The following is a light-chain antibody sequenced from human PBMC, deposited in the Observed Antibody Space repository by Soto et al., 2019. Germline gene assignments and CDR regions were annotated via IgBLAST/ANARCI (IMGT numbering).Light chain of an antibody. CDR2: KAS. Sequence: DIQMTQSPSTLSASVGDRVTITCRASQSISSWLAWYQQKPGKAPKLLIYKASSLESGVPSRFSGSGSGTEFTLTISSMQPDDFATYYCQQYNSFIFTFGPGTTVAIK. V-gene: IGKV1-5*03. CDR3: QQYNSFIFT. J-gene: IGKJ3*01. CDR1: QSISSW.